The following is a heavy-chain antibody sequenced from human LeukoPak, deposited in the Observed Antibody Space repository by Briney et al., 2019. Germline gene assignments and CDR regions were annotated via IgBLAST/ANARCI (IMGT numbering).Heavy chain of an antibody. D-gene: IGHD6-13*01. J-gene: IGHJ4*02. CDR2: MYYSGST. Sequence: SETLSLACTVSGGSISSYYWSWIRQPPGKGLEWIGYMYYSGSTNYNPSLKSRVTISVDTSKNQFSLNLSSVTAADTAVYYCVVAAAGTSPFDYWGQGTLVTVSS. CDR3: VVAAAGTSPFDY. V-gene: IGHV4-59*08. CDR1: GGSISSYY.